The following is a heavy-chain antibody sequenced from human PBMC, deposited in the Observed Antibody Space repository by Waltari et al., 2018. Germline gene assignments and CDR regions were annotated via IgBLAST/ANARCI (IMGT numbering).Heavy chain of an antibody. Sequence: EVHLVESGGGLVQPGRSLRLSCAASGFTFSNYAMHWVRQAPGKGLRWVSGINWEGTYMDYADSGKGRFTISRDNGKNSLYLQMNSLRADDMAFYYCIKDVGKGMGAPDQWGQGTLVTVSS. V-gene: IGHV3-9*03. CDR3: IKDVGKGMGAPDQ. CDR1: GFTFSNYA. CDR2: INWEGTYM. D-gene: IGHD1-26*01. J-gene: IGHJ4*02.